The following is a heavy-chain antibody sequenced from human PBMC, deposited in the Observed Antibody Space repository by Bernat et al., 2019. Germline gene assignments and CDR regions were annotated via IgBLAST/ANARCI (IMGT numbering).Heavy chain of an antibody. J-gene: IGHJ3*02. CDR1: GFTFSTYG. V-gene: IGHV3-30*03. Sequence: QVQLVESGGGVVQPGRSLRLSCAASGFTFSTYGMHWVRQAPGKGLEWVAVISYDGSNKYYADSVKGRLTISRDNSKNTLYLQMNSLRAEDTAVYYCARDHFWGYCSGGSCYSDAFDIWGQGTMVTVSS. CDR2: ISYDGSNK. D-gene: IGHD2-15*01. CDR3: ARDHFWGYCSGGSCYSDAFDI.